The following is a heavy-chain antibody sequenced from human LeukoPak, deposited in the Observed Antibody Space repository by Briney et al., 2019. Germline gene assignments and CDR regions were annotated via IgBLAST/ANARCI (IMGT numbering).Heavy chain of an antibody. CDR1: GFTFSSHA. CDR2: ISYDGSNK. V-gene: IGHV3-30*04. Sequence: PGGSLRLSCAASGFTFSSHAMHWVRQAPGKGLECVAVISYDGSNKYYADSVKGRFTISRDNSKNTLYLQMNSLRAEDTAVYYCARELLRFRNWFDPWGQGTLVTVSS. CDR3: ARELLRFRNWFDP. J-gene: IGHJ5*02. D-gene: IGHD3-3*01.